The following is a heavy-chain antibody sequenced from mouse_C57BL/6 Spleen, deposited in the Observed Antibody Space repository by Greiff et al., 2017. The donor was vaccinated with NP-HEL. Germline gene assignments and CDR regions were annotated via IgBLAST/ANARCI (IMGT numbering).Heavy chain of an antibody. J-gene: IGHJ3*01. V-gene: IGHV5-9-1*02. CDR2: ISSGGDYI. CDR1: GFTFSSYA. Sequence: DVMLVESGEGLVKPGGSLKLSCAASGFTFSSYAMSWVRQTPEKRLEWVAYISSGGDYIYYADTVKGRFTISRDNARNTLYLQMSSLKSEDTAMYYCTREGAYYSNYEGFAYWGQGTLVTVSA. D-gene: IGHD2-5*01. CDR3: TREGAYYSNYEGFAY.